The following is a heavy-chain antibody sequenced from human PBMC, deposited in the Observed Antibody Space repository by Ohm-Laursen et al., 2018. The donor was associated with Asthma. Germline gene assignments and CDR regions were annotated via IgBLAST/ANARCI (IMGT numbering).Heavy chain of an antibody. V-gene: IGHV3-30-3*01. D-gene: IGHD4-23*01. Sequence: SLRLSCVASGFTFSSYAMHWVRQAPGKGLEWVAVISYDGSNKYYADSEKGRFTISRDNSKNTLYLQMNSLRAEDTAVYYCASSPLPNTVVTPDLFADYWGQGTLVTVSS. J-gene: IGHJ4*02. CDR1: GFTFSSYA. CDR2: ISYDGSNK. CDR3: ASSPLPNTVVTPDLFADY.